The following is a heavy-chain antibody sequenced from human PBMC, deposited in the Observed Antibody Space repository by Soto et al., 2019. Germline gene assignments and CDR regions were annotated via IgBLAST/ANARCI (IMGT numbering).Heavy chain of an antibody. CDR3: ATPSPGIRFLVFDYYYGMDV. Sequence: ASVKVSCKVSGYTLTELSMHWVRQAPGKGLEWMGGFDPEDGETIYAQKFQGRVTMTEDTSTDTAYMELSSLRSEDTAVYYCATPSPGIRFLVFDYYYGMDVWGQGTTVTVSS. CDR2: FDPEDGET. D-gene: IGHD3-3*01. CDR1: GYTLTELS. V-gene: IGHV1-24*01. J-gene: IGHJ6*02.